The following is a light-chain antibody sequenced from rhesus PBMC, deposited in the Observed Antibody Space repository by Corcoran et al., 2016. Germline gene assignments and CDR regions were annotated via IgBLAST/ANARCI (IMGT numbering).Light chain of an antibody. CDR2: QVS. CDR1: QSLVHSNGNTS. Sequence: DVVMTQSPLSLPITPGQPASISCRSSQSLVHSNGNTSLSWYQQKPGQPPRLLMYQVSNWDSGVPDRFSGRGAGTEFKLKISRVEAEDVGVYYCGQGAHLPPTFGGGTKVEIK. J-gene: IGKJ4*01. CDR3: GQGAHLPPT. V-gene: IGKV2-64*01.